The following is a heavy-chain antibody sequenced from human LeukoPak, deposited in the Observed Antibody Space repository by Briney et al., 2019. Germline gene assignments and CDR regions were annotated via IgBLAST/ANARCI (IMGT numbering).Heavy chain of an antibody. CDR1: GGSISNDTYY. CDR3: VRVLRTYNNFLTGYYIGWFDP. V-gene: IGHV4-39*07. CDR2: VFYSGSS. D-gene: IGHD3-9*01. Sequence: SETLSLTCTVSGGSISNDTYYWGWIRHPPGKGLEWIGSVFYSGSSYYNPSLKSRLSTSVDKSKNQFSLKLSSVTAADTAVYYCVRVLRTYNNFLTGYYIGWFDPWGQGTLVTVSS. J-gene: IGHJ5*02.